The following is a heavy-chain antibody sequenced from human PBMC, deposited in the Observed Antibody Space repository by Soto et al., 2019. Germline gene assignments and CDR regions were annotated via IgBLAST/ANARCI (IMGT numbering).Heavy chain of an antibody. CDR3: ARSYYYDSSGWLQTGLAY. CDR2: IYYSGST. V-gene: IGHV4-59*01. Sequence: SETLSLTCTVSGGSISTYYWSWIRQPPGKGLEWIGYIYYSGSTNYNPSLKSRVTISVDPSKSQFSLNLSSVTAADTAVYYCARSYYYDSSGWLQTGLAYWGQGTLVIVSS. D-gene: IGHD3-22*01. CDR1: GGSISTYY. J-gene: IGHJ4*02.